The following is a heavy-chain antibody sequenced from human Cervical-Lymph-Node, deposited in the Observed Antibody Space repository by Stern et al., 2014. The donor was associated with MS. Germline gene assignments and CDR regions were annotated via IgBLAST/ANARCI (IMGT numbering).Heavy chain of an antibody. D-gene: IGHD6-13*01. CDR1: GGTFSKFP. J-gene: IGHJ5*02. Sequence: VQLVESRAEVTKPGSSVKVSCKASGGTFSKFPSSWVRPAPGQGLAWMGGIFPVFGTPTYAQEFRGRVTITADVSTSTVYMELSSLRSDDTAVYYCALSSETSDRWYSLGYDLWGQGTLVTVSS. CDR2: IFPVFGTP. V-gene: IGHV1-69*01. CDR3: ALSSETSDRWYSLGYDL.